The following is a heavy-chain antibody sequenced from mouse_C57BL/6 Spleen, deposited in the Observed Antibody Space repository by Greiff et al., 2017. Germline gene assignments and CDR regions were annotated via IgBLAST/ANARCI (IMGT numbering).Heavy chain of an antibody. Sequence: QVQLQQPGAELVKPGASVKLSCKASGYTFTSYWMHWVKQRPGQGLEWIGMIHPNSGSTNYNEKFKSKATLTVDKSSSTAYMQLSSLTSEDSAVYYCASLYGNEGFAYWGQGTLVTVSA. CDR1: GYTFTSYW. CDR2: IHPNSGST. J-gene: IGHJ3*01. CDR3: ASLYGNEGFAY. V-gene: IGHV1-64*01. D-gene: IGHD2-1*01.